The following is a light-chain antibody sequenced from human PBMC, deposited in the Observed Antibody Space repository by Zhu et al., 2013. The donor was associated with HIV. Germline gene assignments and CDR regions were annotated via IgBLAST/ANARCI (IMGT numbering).Light chain of an antibody. CDR2: ELN. J-gene: IGLJ2*01. CDR1: STDIGDYGI. CDR3: GAHSGSGTHVL. Sequence: QSALTQPASVSGSPGQSITISCTGSSTDIGDYGIVSWYQQHAGQAPKLIIYELNIRPSGVSSRFSATKSGNTASLTISGLQYDDEADYHCGAHSGSGTHVLFGGGTRLTVL. V-gene: IGLV2-14*03.